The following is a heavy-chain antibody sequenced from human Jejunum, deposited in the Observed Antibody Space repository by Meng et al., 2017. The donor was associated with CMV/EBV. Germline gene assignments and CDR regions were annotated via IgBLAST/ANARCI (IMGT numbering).Heavy chain of an antibody. V-gene: IGHV3-64*02. CDR2: IDSDESDR. CDR3: ARGELYQLPDGY. CDR1: FSNYW. D-gene: IGHD2-2*01. Sequence: FSNYWMHWVRQAPGKGLVWVARIDSDESDRDDETKKRYADSVKGRFTISRDNSKNTLYLQMGSLRAEDMAVYYCARGELYQLPDGYWGQGTLVTVSS. J-gene: IGHJ4*02.